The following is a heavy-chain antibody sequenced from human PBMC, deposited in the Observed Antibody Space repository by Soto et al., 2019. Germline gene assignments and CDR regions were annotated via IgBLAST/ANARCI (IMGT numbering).Heavy chain of an antibody. CDR2: ISSTISYT. CDR1: GFTFSDYY. CDR3: ARALFGYSSTWYYFDY. Sequence: PGGSLRLSCAASGFTFSDYYMSWIRQAPGKGLEWVSYISSTISYTNYADSAKGRFTISRDNAKNSLYLQMSSLRAEDTAVYYCARALFGYSSTWYYFDYWGQGTLVTVSS. V-gene: IGHV3-11*05. D-gene: IGHD6-13*01. J-gene: IGHJ4*02.